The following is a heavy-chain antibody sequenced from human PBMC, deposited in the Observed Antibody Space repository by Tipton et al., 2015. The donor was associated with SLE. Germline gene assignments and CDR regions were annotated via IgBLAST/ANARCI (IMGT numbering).Heavy chain of an antibody. CDR2: ISTYNANT. Sequence: QSGPEVKKPGASVKVSCKASGYTFTSYGISWVRQAPGQGLEWMGWISTYNANTHYAEKFQDRVTLTTDTSTSTAYMDVWSLRSDDTAVYYCARGGGSYLMDFWGQGTLVTVSS. J-gene: IGHJ4*02. V-gene: IGHV1-18*01. CDR1: GYTFTSYG. CDR3: ARGGGSYLMDF. D-gene: IGHD1-26*01.